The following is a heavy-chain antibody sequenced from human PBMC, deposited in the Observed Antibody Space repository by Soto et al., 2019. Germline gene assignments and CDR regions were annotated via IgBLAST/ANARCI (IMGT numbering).Heavy chain of an antibody. D-gene: IGHD3-9*01. CDR3: ARSQYDILTGYQTYYYYYGMDV. V-gene: IGHV1-46*01. Sequence: ASVKVSCKASGYTFTSYYMHWVRQAPGQGLEWMGIINPSGGSTSYAQKFQGRVTMTRDTSTSTVYMELSSLRSEDTAVYYCARSQYDILTGYQTYYYYYGMDVWGQGTTVTV. J-gene: IGHJ6*02. CDR2: INPSGGST. CDR1: GYTFTSYY.